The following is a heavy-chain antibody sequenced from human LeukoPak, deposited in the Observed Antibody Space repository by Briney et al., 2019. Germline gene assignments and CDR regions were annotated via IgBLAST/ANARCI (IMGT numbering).Heavy chain of an antibody. CDR1: GFTFSSYG. CDR3: ARTTPVGNYFDY. Sequence: PGGSLRLSCAASGFTFSSYGMHWVRQAPGKGLEWVAVISYDGSNKYYADSVKGRFTISRDNSKNTLYLQVNSLRAEDTAVYYCARTTPVGNYFDYWGQGTLVTVSS. D-gene: IGHD7-27*01. CDR2: ISYDGSNK. V-gene: IGHV3-30*03. J-gene: IGHJ4*02.